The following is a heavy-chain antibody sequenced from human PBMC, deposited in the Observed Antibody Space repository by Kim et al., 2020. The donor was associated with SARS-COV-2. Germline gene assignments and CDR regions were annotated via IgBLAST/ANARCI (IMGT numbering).Heavy chain of an antibody. CDR2: ISYDGSNK. D-gene: IGHD6-19*01. Sequence: GGSLRLSCAASGFTFSSYGMHWVRQAPGKGLEWVTVISYDGSNKYYADSVKGRFTISRDNSKNTLYLQMNSLRAEDTAVYYCAITRDAGIAVAGTGFDYWGQGTLVTVSS. J-gene: IGHJ4*02. V-gene: IGHV3-33*05. CDR3: AITRDAGIAVAGTGFDY. CDR1: GFTFSSYG.